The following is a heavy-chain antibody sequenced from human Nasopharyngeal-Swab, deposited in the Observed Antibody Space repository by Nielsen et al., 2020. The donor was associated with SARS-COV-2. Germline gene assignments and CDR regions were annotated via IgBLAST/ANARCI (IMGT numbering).Heavy chain of an antibody. J-gene: IGHJ4*02. D-gene: IGHD6-19*01. V-gene: IGHV4-39*07. CDR3: ARIIRRRGWYSHVDY. CDR2: TYRSGSGSA. Sequence: GSLRLSCTVSGDSISRSDDYWGWIRQTPGKELEWIVSTYRSGSGSAYYNPSLKSRVTISIVPSKNLFSLNLKSVTAADTAVYYCARIIRRRGWYSHVDYWGQGTLVTVSS. CDR1: GDSISRSDDY.